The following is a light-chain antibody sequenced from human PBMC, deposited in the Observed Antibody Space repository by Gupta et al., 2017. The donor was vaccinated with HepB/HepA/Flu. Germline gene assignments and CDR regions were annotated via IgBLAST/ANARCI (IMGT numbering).Light chain of an antibody. CDR3: NSRDSSGNHLV. Sequence: SSELTQDPAVSVALGQTVRITCQGDSLRSYYASWYQQKPGQAPVIVISGKNNRPSGIPDRFSGSSSGNTASLTITGAQAEDEADYYCNSRDSSGNHLVFGGGTKLTVL. J-gene: IGLJ2*01. CDR2: GKN. V-gene: IGLV3-19*01. CDR1: SLRSYY.